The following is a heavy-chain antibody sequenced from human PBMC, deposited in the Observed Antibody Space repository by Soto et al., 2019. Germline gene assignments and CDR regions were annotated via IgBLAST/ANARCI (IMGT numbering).Heavy chain of an antibody. Sequence: QITLKESGPTLVKPTQTLTLTCTFSGFSLTTSGVGVGWIRQPPGKALEWLALIYWNDDQYYIPSLKTRLTITKDISRNQVVLSMTNMDPGDTATYYCAHIDPAADLTFDYWCQGSLLTVSS. V-gene: IGHV2-5*01. D-gene: IGHD6-13*01. J-gene: IGHJ4*02. CDR1: GFSLTTSGVG. CDR2: IYWNDDQ. CDR3: AHIDPAADLTFDY.